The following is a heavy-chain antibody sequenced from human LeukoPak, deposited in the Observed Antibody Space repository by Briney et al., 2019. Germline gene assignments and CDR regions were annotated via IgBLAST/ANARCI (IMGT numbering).Heavy chain of an antibody. Sequence: GASVKVSCKASGYTFTSYAMNWVRQAPGQGLECMGWINTNTGNPTYAQGFTGRFVFSLDTSVSTAYLQISSLKAEDTAVYYCASLTRGYSGYDAGYWGQGTLVTVSS. CDR1: GYTFTSYA. CDR2: INTNTGNP. J-gene: IGHJ4*02. V-gene: IGHV7-4-1*02. D-gene: IGHD5-12*01. CDR3: ASLTRGYSGYDAGY.